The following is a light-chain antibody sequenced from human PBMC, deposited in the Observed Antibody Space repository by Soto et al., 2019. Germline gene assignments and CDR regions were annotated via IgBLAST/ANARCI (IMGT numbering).Light chain of an antibody. Sequence: QSVLTQPPSASGSPGQSVTVSCTGTSSDVGAYNSVSWYQQHPDKAPKLMIYDVSERPSGVPDRFSGSKSGNTASLTVSGLQAEDEADYYCSSYAGTHNVFGTGTKLTVL. CDR1: SSDVGAYNS. V-gene: IGLV2-8*01. J-gene: IGLJ1*01. CDR3: SSYAGTHNV. CDR2: DVS.